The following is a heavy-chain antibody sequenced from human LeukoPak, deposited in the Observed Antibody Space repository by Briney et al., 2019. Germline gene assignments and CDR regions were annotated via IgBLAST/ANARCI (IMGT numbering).Heavy chain of an antibody. D-gene: IGHD6-19*01. Sequence: VASVKVSCKASGYTFTSYGISWVRQAPGQGLEWMGWISAYNGNTNYAQKLQGRVTMTTDTSTSTAYMELSSLRSEDTAVYYCARAKVAGYNWFDPWGQGTLVTVSS. J-gene: IGHJ5*02. CDR2: ISAYNGNT. V-gene: IGHV1-18*01. CDR1: GYTFTSYG. CDR3: ARAKVAGYNWFDP.